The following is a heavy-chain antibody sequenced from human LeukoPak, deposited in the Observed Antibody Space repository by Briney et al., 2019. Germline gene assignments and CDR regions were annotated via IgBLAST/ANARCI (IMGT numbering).Heavy chain of an antibody. V-gene: IGHV3-7*04. CDR1: GFMVSDYW. J-gene: IGHJ4*02. CDR3: ARDWFGFDN. CDR2: IKQHEGREK. Sequence: VGSQRVCCAGYGFMVSDYWMSWVREAPGKGLEWVANIKQHEGREKYYVDSVKGRFTISRDNAKNSLYLQMNSLRAEDTAVYYCARDWFGFDNWGQGTLVTVSS. D-gene: IGHD3-10*01.